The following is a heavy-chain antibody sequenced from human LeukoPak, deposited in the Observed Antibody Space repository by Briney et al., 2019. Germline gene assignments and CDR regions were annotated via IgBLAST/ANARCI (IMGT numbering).Heavy chain of an antibody. CDR3: AREGLLGYCSGSSCYSYYYYGMDV. J-gene: IGHJ6*02. CDR1: GYTFTSYG. V-gene: IGHV1-18*01. CDR2: ISAYNGNT. Sequence: ASVKVSCKASGYTFTSYGISWVRQAPGQGLEWMGWISAYNGNTNYAQKLQGRVTMTTDTSTSTAYMELRSLRSDDTAVYYCAREGLLGYCSGSSCYSYYYYGMDVWGQGTTVTVSS. D-gene: IGHD2-15*01.